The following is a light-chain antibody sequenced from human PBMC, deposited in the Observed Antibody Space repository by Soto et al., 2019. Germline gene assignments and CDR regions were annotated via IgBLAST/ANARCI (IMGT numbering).Light chain of an antibody. J-gene: IGLJ2*01. CDR1: SSDVGGYNY. V-gene: IGLV2-14*03. CDR3: SSYTSSNTLL. CDR2: DVN. Sequence: QSALTQPASVSGSPGQSITISCTGTSSDVGGYNYVSWYQQHPDKAPKLIIYDVNNRPSGVSNRFSGSKSGNTASLTISGLQAEDEADYYCSSYTSSNTLLFGGGTQLTVL.